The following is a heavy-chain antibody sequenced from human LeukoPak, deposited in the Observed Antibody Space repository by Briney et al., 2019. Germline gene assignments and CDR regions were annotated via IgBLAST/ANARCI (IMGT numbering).Heavy chain of an antibody. V-gene: IGHV1-8*01. Sequence: GASVKVSCTASGYTFSSYDINWVRQAAGQGLEWMGWMNPKTGNTGYAQKFQGRLSFTRNTSINTAYMELSSLRSEDTAVYYCARGPRVFGVVLSSYWFFDVWGRGTLVTVSS. CDR2: MNPKTGNT. CDR1: GYTFSSYD. D-gene: IGHD3-3*01. CDR3: ARGPRVFGVVLSSYWFFDV. J-gene: IGHJ2*01.